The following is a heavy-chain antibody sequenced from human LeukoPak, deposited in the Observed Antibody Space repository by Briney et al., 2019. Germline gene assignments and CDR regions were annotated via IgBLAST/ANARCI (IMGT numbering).Heavy chain of an antibody. CDR2: IYYSGST. J-gene: IGHJ4*02. CDR3: ARGDCGGDCPPGYFDY. D-gene: IGHD2-21*02. Sequence: SETLSLTCIVSGGSISTYYWSWIRQPPGKGLEWIGYIYYSGSTNYNPSLKSRVTISVDTSKNQFSLKLSSVTAADTAVYYCARGDCGGDCPPGYFDYWGQGTLVTVSS. V-gene: IGHV4-59*12. CDR1: GGSISTYY.